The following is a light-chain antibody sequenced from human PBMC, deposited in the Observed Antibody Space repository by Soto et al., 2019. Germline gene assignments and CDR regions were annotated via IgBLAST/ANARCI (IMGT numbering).Light chain of an antibody. V-gene: IGLV2-14*03. CDR3: CSYAGTVAYV. J-gene: IGLJ1*01. CDR2: DVS. CDR1: SSDVGGYNY. Sequence: QSVLTQPASVSGSPGQSITISRTGSSSDVGGYNYVSWYQHLPGKAPELMIYDVSNRPSGVSNRFSGSKSGDTASLTISGLQAEDEADYFCCSYAGTVAYVFGTGTKVTVL.